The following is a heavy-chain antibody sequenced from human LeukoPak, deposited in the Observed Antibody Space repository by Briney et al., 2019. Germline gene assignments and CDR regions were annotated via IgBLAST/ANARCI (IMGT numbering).Heavy chain of an antibody. V-gene: IGHV4-4*07. Sequence: SETLSLTCTVSGGSISSYYWSWIRQPAGKGLEWIGRIYTSGSTNYNPSLKSRVTMSVDTSKNQFSLKLSSVTAADTAVYYCASSIVVVVAATRGFDYWGQGTLVTVSS. J-gene: IGHJ4*02. D-gene: IGHD2-15*01. CDR1: GGSISSYY. CDR2: IYTSGST. CDR3: ASSIVVVVAATRGFDY.